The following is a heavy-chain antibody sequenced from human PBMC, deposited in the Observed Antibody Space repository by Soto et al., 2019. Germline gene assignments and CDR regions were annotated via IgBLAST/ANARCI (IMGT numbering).Heavy chain of an antibody. J-gene: IGHJ4*02. CDR2: MNIDTGGT. Sequence: QVQLVQSGAEVKKPGASVRVSCEASGYRFTAYYIHWVRQAPGQGLEWMGRMNIDTGGTTFAQKFQGRVTMTRDTSISTAYMEVTGVKSDDTAMYYCARDGNFAFLGYSFAFDFWGQGPLVTVSS. CDR1: GYRFTAYY. V-gene: IGHV1-2*06. CDR3: ARDGNFAFLGYSFAFDF. D-gene: IGHD5-18*01.